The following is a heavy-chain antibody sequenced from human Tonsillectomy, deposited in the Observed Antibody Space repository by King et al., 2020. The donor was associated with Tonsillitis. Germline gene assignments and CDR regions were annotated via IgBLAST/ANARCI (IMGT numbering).Heavy chain of an antibody. D-gene: IGHD3-3*01. J-gene: IGHJ4*02. Sequence: VQLVESGGGVVQSGGSLRLSCAVSGFIFDSHAMSWVRQAPGKGLGWVSAVSGHGGTTYHADSVKGRFTISRDNSKNTLFLQMNSLRAEDTAVYYCARRCLMGVFLVCLDYWGQGLLVAVSS. CDR2: VSGHGGTT. CDR3: ARRCLMGVFLVCLDY. CDR1: GFIFDSHA. V-gene: IGHV3-23*04.